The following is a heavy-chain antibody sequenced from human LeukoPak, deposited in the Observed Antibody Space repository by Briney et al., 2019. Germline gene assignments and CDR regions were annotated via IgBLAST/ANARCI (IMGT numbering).Heavy chain of an antibody. CDR1: GFSLSSYG. Sequence: GSLRLSCAASGFSLSSYGMHWVRQAPGKGLECVAVISYDGSNKDYADTVKGRFSISRDNSKNTLYLQMNGLRAEDTSVYYCAKEKGSPFYFDSWGQGTLVTVSS. CDR3: AKEKGSPFYFDS. J-gene: IGHJ4*02. CDR2: ISYDGSNK. V-gene: IGHV3-30*18.